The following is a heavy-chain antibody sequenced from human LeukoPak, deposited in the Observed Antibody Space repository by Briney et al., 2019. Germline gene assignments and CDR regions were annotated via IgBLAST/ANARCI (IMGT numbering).Heavy chain of an antibody. D-gene: IGHD3-22*01. Sequence: GGSLRLSCAASGFTFSSYGMHWVRQAPGKGLEWVAVISYDGSNKYYADSVKGRFTISRDNSKNTLYLQMNSLRAEDTAVYYCATAAAVIVVAVEDDAFDIWGQGTMVTVSS. CDR1: GFTFSSYG. J-gene: IGHJ3*02. CDR3: ATAAAVIVVAVEDDAFDI. CDR2: ISYDGSNK. V-gene: IGHV3-30*03.